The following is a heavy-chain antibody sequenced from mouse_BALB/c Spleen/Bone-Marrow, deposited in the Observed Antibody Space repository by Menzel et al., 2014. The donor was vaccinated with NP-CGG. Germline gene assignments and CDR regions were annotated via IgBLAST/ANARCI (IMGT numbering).Heavy chain of an antibody. Sequence: EAMLVESGGGLVQPGGSLKLSCAATGFDFSRYWMSWVRQAPGKGLEWIGEINPDSSTINYTPSLKDKFIISRDNAKNTLYLQMSKVRSEDTALYYCARQGYYGKGDYWGQGTTLTVSS. CDR2: INPDSSTI. V-gene: IGHV4-1*02. J-gene: IGHJ2*01. CDR1: GFDFSRYW. D-gene: IGHD2-1*01. CDR3: ARQGYYGKGDY.